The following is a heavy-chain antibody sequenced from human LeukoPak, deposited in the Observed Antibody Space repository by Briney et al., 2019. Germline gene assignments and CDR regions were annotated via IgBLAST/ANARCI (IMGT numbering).Heavy chain of an antibody. CDR2: ATGPGDTT. CDR3: AKGAEIDL. CDR1: GFTFTNYA. Sequence: GGSLILSCATSGFTFTNYAMNWVRQAPGKGLEWVSAATGPGDTTYYADSVKGRFFMSREDSKTTVYLQMNSLRAEDTAIYYCAKGAEIDLWGQGTLVTVSS. D-gene: IGHD3-16*01. V-gene: IGHV3-23*01. J-gene: IGHJ5*02.